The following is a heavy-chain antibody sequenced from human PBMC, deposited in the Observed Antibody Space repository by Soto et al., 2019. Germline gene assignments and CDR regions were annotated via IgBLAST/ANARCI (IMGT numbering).Heavy chain of an antibody. CDR1: GYTFTSYD. D-gene: IGHD6-19*01. Sequence: QVQLVQSGAEVKKPGASVKVSCKASGYTFTSYDITWVRQATGQALEWLGWMNPNSGNTGYPQKSHGQVTMPRKTSLSTAYMELSSLGSEDTAVYYCARGQWLHEPYYFDYWGQGTLVTVSS. CDR2: MNPNSGNT. J-gene: IGHJ4*02. CDR3: ARGQWLHEPYYFDY. V-gene: IGHV1-8*01.